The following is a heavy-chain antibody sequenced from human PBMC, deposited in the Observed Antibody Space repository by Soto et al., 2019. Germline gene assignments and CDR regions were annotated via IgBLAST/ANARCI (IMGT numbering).Heavy chain of an antibody. CDR3: AHNSRAHYYGSGVDY. Sequence: QITLKESGPTLVKPTQTPTLTCTFSGFSLSTSGVGVGWIRQPPGKALEWLALIYWDDDKRYSPSLKSRLTITKDTSKNQVVLTMTNMDPVETATYYCAHNSRAHYYGSGVDYWGQGTLVTVSS. D-gene: IGHD3-10*01. J-gene: IGHJ4*02. CDR2: IYWDDDK. CDR1: GFSLSTSGVG. V-gene: IGHV2-5*02.